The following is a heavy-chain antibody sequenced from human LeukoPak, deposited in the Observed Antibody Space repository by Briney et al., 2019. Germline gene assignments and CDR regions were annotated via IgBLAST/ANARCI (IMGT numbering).Heavy chain of an antibody. D-gene: IGHD3-22*01. CDR1: GFTFTNYG. CDR3: ARSYSSGITRDFGAFDI. CDR2: TRNKANSYTT. J-gene: IGHJ3*02. Sequence: GGSLRLSCAASGFTFTNYGMIWVRQAPGKGLEWVGRTRNKANSYTTEYAASVKGRFTISRDNSKNSLYLQMNSLKTEDTAVYYCARSYSSGITRDFGAFDIWGQGTMVTVSS. V-gene: IGHV3-72*01.